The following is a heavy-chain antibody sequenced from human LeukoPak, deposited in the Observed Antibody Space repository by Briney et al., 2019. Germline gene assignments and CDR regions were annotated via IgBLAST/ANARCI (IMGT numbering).Heavy chain of an antibody. Sequence: GGSLRLSCAASGFTFSSYWMHWVRQAPGKGLVWVSRINSDGSSTSYADSVKGRFTISRDNAKNTLYLQMNSLRAEDTAVYYCARVGAAAGTDYYMDVWGKGTTVTVSS. CDR1: GFTFSSYW. CDR2: INSDGSST. D-gene: IGHD6-13*01. V-gene: IGHV3-74*01. J-gene: IGHJ6*03. CDR3: ARVGAAAGTDYYMDV.